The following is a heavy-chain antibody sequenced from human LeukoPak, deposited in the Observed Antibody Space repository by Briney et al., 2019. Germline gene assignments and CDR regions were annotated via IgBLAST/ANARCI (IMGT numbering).Heavy chain of an antibody. D-gene: IGHD3-22*01. CDR2: IYSGGST. CDR3: TKAAYYDSSGYYYVDY. Sequence: LTGGSLRLSCAACGFTVSSNYMSWVRQAPGKGLEWVSVIYSGGSTYYADSVKGRFTISRDNSKNTLYLQMNSLRAEDTAVYYCTKAAYYDSSGYYYVDYWGQGTLVTVSS. J-gene: IGHJ4*02. V-gene: IGHV3-66*01. CDR1: GFTVSSNY.